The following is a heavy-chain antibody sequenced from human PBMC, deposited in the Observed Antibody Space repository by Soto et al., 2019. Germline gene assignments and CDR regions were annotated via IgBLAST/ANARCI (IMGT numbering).Heavy chain of an antibody. CDR3: ARKSPGALFAARGNDY. Sequence: GGSLRLSCAASGFTFSSYAMSWVRQAPGKGLEWVSAISGSGGSTYYADSVKGRFTISRDNSKNTLYLQMNSLRAEDTAVYYCARKSPGALFAARGNDYWGQGTLVTVSS. CDR2: ISGSGGST. CDR1: GFTFSSYA. V-gene: IGHV3-23*01. D-gene: IGHD6-6*01. J-gene: IGHJ4*02.